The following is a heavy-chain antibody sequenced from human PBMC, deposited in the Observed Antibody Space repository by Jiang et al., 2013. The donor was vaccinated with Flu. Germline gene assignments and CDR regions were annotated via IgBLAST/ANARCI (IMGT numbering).Heavy chain of an antibody. CDR2: IYYSGST. CDR3: ARANLGTYDYVWGSYWGRVGGNFDY. CDR1: GGSISSGGYY. Sequence: GPGLVKPSQTLSLTCTDSGGSISSGGYYWSWIRQHPGKGLEWIGYIYYSGSTYYNPSLKSRVTISVDTSKNQFSLKLSSVTAADTAVYYCARANLGTYDYVWGSYWGRVGGNFDYWGQGTLVTVSS. D-gene: IGHD3-16*01. J-gene: IGHJ4*02. V-gene: IGHV4-31*03.